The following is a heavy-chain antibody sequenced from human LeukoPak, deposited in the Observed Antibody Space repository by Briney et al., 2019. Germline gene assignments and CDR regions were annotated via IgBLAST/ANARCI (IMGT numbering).Heavy chain of an antibody. CDR2: ISGNSGDT. CDR3: AKGRHIVVVTAILLRGENDAFDI. J-gene: IGHJ3*02. CDR1: GFTFSDSY. D-gene: IGHD2-21*02. Sequence: GGSLRLSCAASGFTFSDSYMTWVRQAPGKGLEWLSYISGNSGDTNYADSVKGRFTISRDNAKNSLYLQMNSLRAEDTAVYYCAKGRHIVVVTAILLRGENDAFDIWGQGTMVTVSS. V-gene: IGHV3-11*05.